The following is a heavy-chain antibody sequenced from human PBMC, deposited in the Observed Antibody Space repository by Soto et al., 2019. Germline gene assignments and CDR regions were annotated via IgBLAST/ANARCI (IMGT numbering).Heavy chain of an antibody. CDR2: IYHSGST. Sequence: PSETLYLTCAVSGGSISSGGYSWIWIRQPPGKGLEWIGYIYHSGSTYYNPSLKSRVTISVDRSKNQFSLKLSSVTAADTAVYYCASWVAAAGRFDYWGQGTLVTVSS. J-gene: IGHJ4*02. V-gene: IGHV4-30-2*01. D-gene: IGHD6-13*01. CDR1: GGSISSGGYS. CDR3: ASWVAAAGRFDY.